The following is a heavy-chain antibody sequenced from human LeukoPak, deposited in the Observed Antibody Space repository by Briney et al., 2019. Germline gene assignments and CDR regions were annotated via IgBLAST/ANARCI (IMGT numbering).Heavy chain of an antibody. J-gene: IGHJ4*02. CDR3: AKNRKGYSSGWYTSFDY. CDR2: ISGSGGST. Sequence: GGSLRLSCTASGFTFSSYAMSWVRQAPGKGLEWVSAISGSGGSTYYADSVKGRFTISRDNSKNTLYPQMNSLRAEDTAVYYCAKNRKGYSSGWYTSFDYWGQGTLVTVSS. CDR1: GFTFSSYA. V-gene: IGHV3-23*01. D-gene: IGHD6-19*01.